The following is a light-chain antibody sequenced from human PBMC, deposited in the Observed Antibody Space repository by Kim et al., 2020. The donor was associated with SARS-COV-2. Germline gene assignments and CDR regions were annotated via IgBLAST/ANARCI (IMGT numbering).Light chain of an antibody. Sequence: SVALGQTARITCGGNNIGSKNVHWYQQKPGQAPVLVIYRDSTRPSGIPERFSGSNSGNTATLTISRAQAGDEADYYCQVWDSSTEVFGGGTQLTVL. CDR3: QVWDSSTEV. CDR1: NIGSKN. CDR2: RDS. V-gene: IGLV3-9*01. J-gene: IGLJ3*02.